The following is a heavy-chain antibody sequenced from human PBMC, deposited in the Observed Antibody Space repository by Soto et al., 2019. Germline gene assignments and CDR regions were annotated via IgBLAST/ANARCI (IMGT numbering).Heavy chain of an antibody. J-gene: IGHJ6*02. V-gene: IGHV4-30-2*01. Sequence: PSETLSLTCAVSGGSISSGGYSWSWIRQPPGKGLEWIGYIYHSGSTYYNPSLKSRVTISVDRSKNQFSLKLSSVTAADTAVYYCARAGNWDYYDSSGYYSSHYYYYYGMDVWGQGTTVTVPS. D-gene: IGHD3-22*01. CDR2: IYHSGST. CDR1: GGSISSGGYS. CDR3: ARAGNWDYYDSSGYYSSHYYYYYGMDV.